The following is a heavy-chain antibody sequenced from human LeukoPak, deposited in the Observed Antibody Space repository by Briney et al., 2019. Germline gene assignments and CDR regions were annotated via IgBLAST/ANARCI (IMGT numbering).Heavy chain of an antibody. D-gene: IGHD6-19*01. CDR2: IYYSGST. J-gene: IGHJ4*02. CDR1: GGSISSGDYY. V-gene: IGHV4-30-4*01. Sequence: SETLSLTCTVSGGSISSGDYYWSWIRQHPGKGLEWIGYIYYSGSTYYNPSLKSRVTISVDTSKNQFSLKLSSVTAGDTAVYYCASNPFYSSGWLIDYWGQGTLVTVSS. CDR3: ASNPFYSSGWLIDY.